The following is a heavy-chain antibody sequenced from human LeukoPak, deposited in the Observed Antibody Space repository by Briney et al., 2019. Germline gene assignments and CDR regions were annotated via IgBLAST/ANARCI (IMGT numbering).Heavy chain of an antibody. V-gene: IGHV3-74*01. J-gene: IGHJ4*02. Sequence: PGGSLRLSCAASGFTFSNYAMTWVRRAPGKWLVWVSRINTDGSSTSYADSVKGRFTLSRDNAKNTLYLQMNSLRAEDTAVYYCASGSNQFGVFIVWGQGTLVTVSS. D-gene: IGHD3-3*01. CDR1: GFTFSNYA. CDR3: ASGSNQFGVFIV. CDR2: INTDGSST.